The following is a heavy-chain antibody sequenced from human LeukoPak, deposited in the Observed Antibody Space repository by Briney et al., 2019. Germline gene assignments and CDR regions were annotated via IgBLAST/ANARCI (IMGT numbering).Heavy chain of an antibody. D-gene: IGHD2-8*01. V-gene: IGHV4-34*01. CDR3: ARSGGPGVVDY. Sequence: PSETLSLTCAVYGGSFSDYYWSWIRQPPGKGLEWIGEINHSGSTNYNPSLKSRVTISVDTSKNQFSLKLSSVTAADTAVYYCARSGGPGVVDYWGQGTLVTVSS. J-gene: IGHJ4*02. CDR1: GGSFSDYY. CDR2: INHSGST.